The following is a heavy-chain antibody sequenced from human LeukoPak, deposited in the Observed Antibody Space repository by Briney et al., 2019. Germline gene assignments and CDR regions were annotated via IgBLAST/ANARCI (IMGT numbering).Heavy chain of an antibody. V-gene: IGHV4-39*07. CDR3: ARMTYYYDSSGQPVETAGY. Sequence: SETLSLTCTVSGGSISSSSYYWGWIRQPPGKGLEWIGSIYYSGSTYYNPSLKSRVTISVDTSKNQFSLKLSSVTAADTAVYYCARMTYYYDSSGQPVETAGYWGQGTLVPSPQ. J-gene: IGHJ4*02. CDR1: GGSISSSSYY. D-gene: IGHD3-22*01. CDR2: IYYSGST.